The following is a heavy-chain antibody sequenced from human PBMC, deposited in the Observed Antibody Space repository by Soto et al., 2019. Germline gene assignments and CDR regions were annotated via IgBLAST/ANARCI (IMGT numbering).Heavy chain of an antibody. CDR3: AFYDFWSGYSRQYGMDV. D-gene: IGHD3-3*01. CDR1: GVALSSYS. V-gene: IGHV3-23*01. CDR2: ISGSGGST. J-gene: IGHJ6*02. Sequence: GGTLRLSCSASGVALSSYSRSWVRPAPGKGLEWVSAISGSGGSTYYADSVKGRFTISRDNSKNTLYLQMNSLRAEDTAVYYCAFYDFWSGYSRQYGMDVWGQGPTVSVS.